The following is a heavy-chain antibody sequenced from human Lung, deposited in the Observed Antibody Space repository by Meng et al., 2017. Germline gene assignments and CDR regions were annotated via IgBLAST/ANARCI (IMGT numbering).Heavy chain of an antibody. J-gene: IGHJ4*02. CDR3: ARGTTTMAHDFDY. V-gene: IGHV4-34*01. CDR2: INHSGST. D-gene: IGHD4-11*01. Sequence: QVQLQQGGSGLLKPSETLYLTCVVSGGSFSDYYWSWIRQPPGKGLEWIGEINHSGSTNYNPSLESRATISVDTSQNNLSLKLSSVTAADSAVYYCARGTTTMAHDFDYWGQGTLVTVSS. CDR1: GGSFSDYY.